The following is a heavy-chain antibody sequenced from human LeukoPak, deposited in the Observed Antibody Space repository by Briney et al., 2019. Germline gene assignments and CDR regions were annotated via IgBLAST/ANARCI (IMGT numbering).Heavy chain of an antibody. CDR2: INHSGST. Sequence: SETLSLTCAVYGXSFSGYYWSWIRQPPGKGLEWIGEINHSGSTNYNPSLKSRVTISVDTSKNQFSLKLSSVTAADTAVYYCARRGTLYYYGSGSYHYWGQGTLVTVSS. V-gene: IGHV4-34*01. CDR1: GXSFSGYY. J-gene: IGHJ4*02. CDR3: ARRGTLYYYGSGSYHY. D-gene: IGHD3-10*01.